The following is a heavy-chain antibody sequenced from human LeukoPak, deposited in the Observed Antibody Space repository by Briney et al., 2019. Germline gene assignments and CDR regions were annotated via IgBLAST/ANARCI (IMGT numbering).Heavy chain of an antibody. J-gene: IGHJ3*02. V-gene: IGHV1-2*02. Sequence: EASVKVSCKASGYTFTDYYMRWVRQAPGQGLEWMGWINPNSGGTNYAQKFQGRVTMTRDTSISTAYMELSRLRSEDTAVYYCARGQIITIFGVVTTDAFDIWGQGTMVTVSS. CDR3: ARGQIITIFGVVTTDAFDI. D-gene: IGHD3-3*01. CDR2: INPNSGGT. CDR1: GYTFTDYY.